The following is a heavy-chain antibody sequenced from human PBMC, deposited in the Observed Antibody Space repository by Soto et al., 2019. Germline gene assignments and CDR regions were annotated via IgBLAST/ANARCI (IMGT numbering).Heavy chain of an antibody. V-gene: IGHV3-53*01. Sequence: PGGSLRLSCAASGFTLSDKYMSWVRQAPGKGLEWVSVINGGGDTFYPDSVKGRFTISRDNSENTLYLQMNNLRAEDTAIYYCASRSNLPTFADHRDLLAFPTRRSSDL. CDR1: GFTLSDKY. D-gene: IGHD1-26*01. CDR2: INGGGDT. J-gene: IGHJ2*01. CDR3: ASRSNLPTFADHRDLLAFPTRRSSDL.